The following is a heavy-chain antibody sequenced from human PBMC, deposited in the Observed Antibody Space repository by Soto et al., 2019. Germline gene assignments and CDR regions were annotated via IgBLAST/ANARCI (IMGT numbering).Heavy chain of an antibody. J-gene: IGHJ4*02. D-gene: IGHD3-16*01. CDR1: GYTFTGYY. CDR2: INPDNGVP. Sequence: GPSVKVSCKASGYTFTGYYVNLARQAPGQGLEWMGWINPDNGVPNYAQKFQGRVTLSRDTSINTAYMELSRLTSDDTAMYYCARTDYLFSTLTYYFDYWGQGTLVTVSS. CDR3: ARTDYLFSTLTYYFDY. V-gene: IGHV1-2*02.